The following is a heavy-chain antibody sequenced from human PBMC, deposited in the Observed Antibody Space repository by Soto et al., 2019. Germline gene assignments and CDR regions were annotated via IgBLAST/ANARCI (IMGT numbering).Heavy chain of an antibody. J-gene: IGHJ5*02. V-gene: IGHV1-69*13. D-gene: IGHD5-18*01. CDR1: GGTFSSYA. CDR3: ARPFSGTRRYSYGYWRFDL. Sequence: SVKVSCKASGGTFSSYAISWVRQAPGQGLEWMGGIIPIFGTANYAQKFQGRVTITADESTSTAYMELSSLRSEDTAVYYCARPFSGTRRYSYGYWRFDLFGQGTLVTVCS. CDR2: IIPIFGTA.